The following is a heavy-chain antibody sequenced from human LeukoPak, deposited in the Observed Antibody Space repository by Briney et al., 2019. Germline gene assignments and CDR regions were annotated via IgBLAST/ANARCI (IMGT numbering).Heavy chain of an antibody. D-gene: IGHD1-7*01. CDR2: ISAYNGNT. J-gene: IGHJ4*02. V-gene: IGHV1-18*01. CDR1: GYTFTSYG. CDR3: ARDPEYNWNYGAFDY. Sequence: ASVKVSCKASGYTFTSYGISWVRQAPGQGLERMGWISAYNGNTNYAQKLQGRVTMTTDTSTSTAYMELRSLRSDDTAVYYCARDPEYNWNYGAFDYWGQGTLVTVSS.